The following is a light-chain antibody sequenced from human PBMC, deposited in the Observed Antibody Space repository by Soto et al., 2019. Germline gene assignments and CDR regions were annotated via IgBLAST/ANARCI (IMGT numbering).Light chain of an antibody. CDR1: QSLLHSNGYNS. CDR3: MQALQTPRT. Sequence: DIVMTQSPLSLPVTPGEPASISCRSSQSLLHSNGYNSLDWYLQKPGQSPQLLIYLGSNRASGVPDRFSGSGAGTDVTLKISRVEAEDVGVYYCMQALQTPRTFGQGTKLEIK. V-gene: IGKV2-28*01. J-gene: IGKJ2*01. CDR2: LGS.